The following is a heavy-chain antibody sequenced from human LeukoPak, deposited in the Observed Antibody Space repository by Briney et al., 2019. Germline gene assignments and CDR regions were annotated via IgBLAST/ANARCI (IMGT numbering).Heavy chain of an antibody. Sequence: SVNVSCKASGGTFSSYAISWVRQAPGQGLEWMGGIIPIFGTANYAQKFQGRVTITADESTSTAYMELSSLRSEDTAVYYCARARPIGYYYDSSGYFDYWGQGTLVTVSS. CDR3: ARARPIGYYYDSSGYFDY. CDR1: GGTFSSYA. D-gene: IGHD3-22*01. V-gene: IGHV1-69*13. CDR2: IIPIFGTA. J-gene: IGHJ4*02.